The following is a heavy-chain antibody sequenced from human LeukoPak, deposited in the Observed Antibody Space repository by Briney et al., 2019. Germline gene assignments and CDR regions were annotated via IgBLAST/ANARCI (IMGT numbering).Heavy chain of an antibody. CDR2: ITISTNYI. Sequence: PGGSLRLSCAASGFIFSGYSMNWVRQAPGKGLEWVSSITISTNYIYYADSVKGRFTISRDNAKNSLYLQMNSLRAEDTAVYYCARDYGSGWHDFDYWGQGTLVTVSS. J-gene: IGHJ4*02. V-gene: IGHV3-21*01. D-gene: IGHD6-19*01. CDR1: GFIFSGYS. CDR3: ARDYGSGWHDFDY.